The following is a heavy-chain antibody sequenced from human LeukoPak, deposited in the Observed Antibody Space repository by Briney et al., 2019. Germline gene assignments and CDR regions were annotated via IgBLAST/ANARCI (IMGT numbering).Heavy chain of an antibody. V-gene: IGHV3-48*01. CDR3: ARDLAG. Sequence: GGSLRLSGAASVFTFSSYSMNWVRQARGKGLEWVSYISSSSSTIYYADSVKGRFTISRDNSKNTLYLQMNSLRAEDTAVYYCARDLAGWGQGTLVTVSS. CDR2: ISSSSSTI. D-gene: IGHD6-19*01. CDR1: VFTFSSYS. J-gene: IGHJ4*02.